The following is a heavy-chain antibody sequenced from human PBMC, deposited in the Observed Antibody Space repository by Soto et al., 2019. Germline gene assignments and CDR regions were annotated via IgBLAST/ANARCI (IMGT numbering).Heavy chain of an antibody. D-gene: IGHD6-19*01. CDR2: VSHDGRNT. CDR1: GFTFSDYA. J-gene: IGHJ4*02. CDR3: ARGGRQWLVTSDFNY. V-gene: IGHV3-30*03. Sequence: VQLVESGGGVVQPGRSLRLSCAASGFTFSDYAMHWVRQAPGKGLEWVAVVSHDGRNTHYADSVKGRFTISRDSSKNAVALEMTSLRAEDTAVYYFARGGRQWLVTSDFNYWGQGALVTVSS.